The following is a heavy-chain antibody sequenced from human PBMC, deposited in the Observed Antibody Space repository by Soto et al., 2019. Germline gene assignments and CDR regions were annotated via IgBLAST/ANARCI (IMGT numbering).Heavy chain of an antibody. V-gene: IGHV3-23*01. D-gene: IGHD4-17*01. CDR2: ISDAAGSA. CDR1: GFTFSSYA. Sequence: SLRLSCVASGFTFSSYAMSWVRQVPGKGLELVSTISDAAGSAYYVDSVKGRFTISRDNSKKTLYLQMNSLRAEDSAVYYCARPYGGKIGDAPDLWGPGXMVTV. CDR3: ARPYGGKIGDAPDL. J-gene: IGHJ3*01.